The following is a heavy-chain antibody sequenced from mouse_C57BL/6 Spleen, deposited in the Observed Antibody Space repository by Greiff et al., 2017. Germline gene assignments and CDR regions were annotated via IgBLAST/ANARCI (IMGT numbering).Heavy chain of an antibody. CDR2: IDPSDSYT. V-gene: IGHV1-69*01. CDR3: ARYHDGDYFDY. D-gene: IGHD2-3*01. CDR1: GYTFTSYW. J-gene: IGHJ2*01. Sequence: QVQLQQPGAELVLPGASVKLSCKASGYTFTSYWMPWVKQRPGQGLEWIGEIDPSDSYTNYNQKFKGKSTLTVDKSSSTAYMQLSSLTSEDSAVYYCARYHDGDYFDYWGQGTTRTGSS.